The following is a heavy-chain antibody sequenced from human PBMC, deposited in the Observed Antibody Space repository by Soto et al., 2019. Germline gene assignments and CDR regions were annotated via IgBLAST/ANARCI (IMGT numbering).Heavy chain of an antibody. J-gene: IGHJ4*02. CDR2: MYYRGIT. CDR1: GASISSYY. V-gene: IGHV4-59*01. Sequence: SETLSLTCTVSGASISSYYWSWIRQPPGKGLEWIGYMYYRGITNYNPSLKGRVTTSVDTSKNQFSLKLSSVTTADTAVYYCASYSSSWEYFDYWGQGTLVTVSS. D-gene: IGHD6-13*01. CDR3: ASYSSSWEYFDY.